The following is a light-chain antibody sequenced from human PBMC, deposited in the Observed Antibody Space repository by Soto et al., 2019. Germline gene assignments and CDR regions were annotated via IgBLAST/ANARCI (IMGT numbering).Light chain of an antibody. CDR3: QQYYSTPQT. J-gene: IGKJ2*01. CDR1: QSVLYSSNNKYY. CDR2: WAS. V-gene: IGKV4-1*01. Sequence: DIVMTQSPDSLAVSLGERATINCKSSQSVLYSSNNKYYLAWYQQKPGQPPKLLIYWASTRESGAPDRFSGSGSGTDFTLTISSLQAEDVAVYYCQQYYSTPQTFGQGTKLEIK.